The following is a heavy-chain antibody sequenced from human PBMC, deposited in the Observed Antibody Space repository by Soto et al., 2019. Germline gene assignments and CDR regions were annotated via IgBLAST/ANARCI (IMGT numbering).Heavy chain of an antibody. V-gene: IGHV3-21*01. CDR2: ISSSSSYI. CDR3: AREPGGMTQIDY. J-gene: IGHJ4*02. Sequence: PGGSLRLSCAASGFTFSSYGMNWVRQAPGKGLEWVSSISSSSSYIYYADSVKGRFTISRDNAKNSLYLQMNSLRAEDTAVYYCAREPGGMTQIDYWGQGTLVTVSS. CDR1: GFTFSSYG. D-gene: IGHD2-15*01.